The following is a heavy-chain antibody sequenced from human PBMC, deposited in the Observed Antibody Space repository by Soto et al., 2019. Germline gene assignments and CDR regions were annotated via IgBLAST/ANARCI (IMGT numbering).Heavy chain of an antibody. CDR1: GFTFSNYA. Sequence: GGSLRLSCAASGFTFSNYAINWVRQAPGKGLEWVALISYDGSNKYYADSVKGRFTISRDSSKNTLYLQMNSLRAADTAVYYCGRSTRTRCHLGSDYWGQGTLVNVSS. J-gene: IGHJ4*02. V-gene: IGHV3-30-3*01. CDR2: ISYDGSNK. D-gene: IGHD2-2*01. CDR3: GRSTRTRCHLGSDY.